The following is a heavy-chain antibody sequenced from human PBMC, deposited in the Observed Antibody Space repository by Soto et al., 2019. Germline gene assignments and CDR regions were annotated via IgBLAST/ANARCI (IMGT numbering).Heavy chain of an antibody. CDR3: ARGSGPNDAFDI. J-gene: IGHJ3*02. CDR1: GGSVSSGSYY. CDR2: IYYSGST. Sequence: QVQLQESGPGLVKPSETLSLTCTVSGGSVSSGSYYWSWIRQPPGKGLEWIGYIYYSGSTTYHPSLKSRVTLSVDTSKNQSSLKLSSVTAADTAVYYCARGSGPNDAFDIWGQGTMVTVSS. D-gene: IGHD2-15*01. V-gene: IGHV4-61*01.